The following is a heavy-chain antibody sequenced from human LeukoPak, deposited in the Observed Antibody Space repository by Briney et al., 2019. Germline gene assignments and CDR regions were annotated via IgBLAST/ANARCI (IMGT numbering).Heavy chain of an antibody. V-gene: IGHV1-18*01. CDR3: ARDRPDSSGYLPSQH. D-gene: IGHD3-22*01. CDR2: ISAYNGNT. J-gene: IGHJ1*01. Sequence: GASVKVSCKASGYTFTRYDINWVRQATGQGLEWMGWISAYNGNTNYAQKLQGRVTMTTDTSTSTAYMELRSLRSDDTAVYYCARDRPDSSGYLPSQHWGQGTLVTVSS. CDR1: GYTFTRYD.